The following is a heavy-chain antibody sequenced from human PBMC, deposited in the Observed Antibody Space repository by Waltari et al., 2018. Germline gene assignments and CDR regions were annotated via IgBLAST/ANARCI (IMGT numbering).Heavy chain of an antibody. Sequence: QVELVQSGAEVKKPGSSVKVSCKASGGTVSGYGLSWVRQAPGQGLECMGGSIPIFGRVNYPQTFQDRVPVTADESTVTVYLELSSLRSEDTAVYYCAIVGITMFRGVGDAFDIWCQGTVVTVSS. CDR2: SIPIFGRV. D-gene: IGHD3-10*01. J-gene: IGHJ3*02. CDR1: GGTVSGYG. CDR3: AIVGITMFRGVGDAFDI. V-gene: IGHV1-69*12.